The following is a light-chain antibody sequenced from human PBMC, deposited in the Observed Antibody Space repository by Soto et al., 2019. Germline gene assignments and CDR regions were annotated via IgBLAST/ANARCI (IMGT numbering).Light chain of an antibody. Sequence: TQSPATLSLSPGERATLSCRASQSVHSPVAWYQQKPGKAPKLLIYAASTLQSGVPSRFSGSGSGTVFPLTISNLQHDDFATYCCQQYNSYSRTFGQGTKVDIK. CDR2: AAS. V-gene: IGKV1-5*01. CDR3: QQYNSYSRT. J-gene: IGKJ1*01. CDR1: QSVHSP.